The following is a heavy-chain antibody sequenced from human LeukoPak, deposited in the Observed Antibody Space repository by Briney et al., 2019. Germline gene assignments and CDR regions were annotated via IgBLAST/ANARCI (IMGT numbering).Heavy chain of an antibody. CDR1: GYTFTGYY. CDR3: ASGLYILTGYYPLY. V-gene: IGHV1-2*02. CDR2: INPNSGGT. D-gene: IGHD3-9*01. J-gene: IGHJ4*02. Sequence: ASVKVSCKASGYTFTGYYMHWVRQAPGQGLEWMGWINPNSGGTNYAQKFQGRVTMTRDTSISTAYMELSSLRSEDTAVYYCASGLYILTGYYPLYWGQGTLVTVSS.